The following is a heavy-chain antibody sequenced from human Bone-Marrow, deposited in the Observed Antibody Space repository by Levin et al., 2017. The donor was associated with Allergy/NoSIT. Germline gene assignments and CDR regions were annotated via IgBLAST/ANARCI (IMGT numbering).Heavy chain of an antibody. CDR3: AKDISGDGSNFDH. J-gene: IGHJ4*02. CDR2: ITWNRGKK. V-gene: IGHV3-9*01. Sequence: PGESLKISCAVSGFNVDDYAMHWVRPAPGKGLEWVSGITWNRGKKDYADSVKGRFTISRDNAKNSLYLQMNSLRTEDTALYYCAKDISGDGSNFDHWGQGTLVTVSS. D-gene: IGHD5-24*01. CDR1: GFNVDDYA.